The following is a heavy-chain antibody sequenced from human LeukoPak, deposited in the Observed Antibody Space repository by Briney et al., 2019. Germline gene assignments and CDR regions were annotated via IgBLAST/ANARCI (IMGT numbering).Heavy chain of an antibody. CDR2: IYYSGST. CDR1: GGSISSGDYY. D-gene: IGHD2-2*01. Sequence: PSETLSLTCTVSGGSISSGDYYWSWIRQPPGKGLEWIGYIYYSGSTYYNPSLKSRVTISVDTSKNQFSLKLSSVTAADTAVYYCARDSHYARPFDPWGQGNPGHRLL. CDR3: ARDSHYARPFDP. V-gene: IGHV4-30-4*01. J-gene: IGHJ5*02.